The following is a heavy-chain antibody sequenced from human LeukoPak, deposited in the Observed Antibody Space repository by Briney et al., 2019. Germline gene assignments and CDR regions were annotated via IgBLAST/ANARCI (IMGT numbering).Heavy chain of an antibody. CDR2: IHYSGST. J-gene: IGHJ4*02. CDR3: AREVVAAAGTVDY. CDR1: GGSISSCY. D-gene: IGHD6-13*01. Sequence: SETLSLTCTVSGGSISSCYWSWIRQPPGKGLEWIGYIHYSGSTNYNPSLKSRVTISVDTSKNQFSLILSSVTTADTAVYYCAREVVAAAGTVDYWGQGTLVTVSS. V-gene: IGHV4-59*01.